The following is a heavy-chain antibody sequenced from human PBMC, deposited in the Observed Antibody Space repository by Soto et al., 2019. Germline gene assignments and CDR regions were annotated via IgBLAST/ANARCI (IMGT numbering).Heavy chain of an antibody. D-gene: IGHD3-22*01. Sequence: GGSLRLSCAASGFTFSSFHMNWVRQAPGRGLEWVVYITSSSDTIYYSVSVKGRFTISRDNGKNSLFLQMNSLRDEDTAVYYCARVVVVIPPGYYYAMDVWGQGTTVTVSS. V-gene: IGHV3-48*02. CDR1: GFTFSSFH. CDR2: ITSSSDTI. J-gene: IGHJ6*02. CDR3: ARVVVVIPPGYYYAMDV.